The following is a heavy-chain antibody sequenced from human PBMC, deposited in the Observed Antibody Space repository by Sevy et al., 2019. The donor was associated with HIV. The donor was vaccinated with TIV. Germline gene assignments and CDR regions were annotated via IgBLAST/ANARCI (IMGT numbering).Heavy chain of an antibody. CDR1: GFTFSDYY. Sequence: GGSLRLSCAASGFTFSDYYMSWIRQAPGKGLEWISYISGSDDAIYYADSVKGRFSISRDNAKNSLYLQLTSLRAEDTAVYYCARAGDIVEVVAHYGMDVWGQGTTVTVSS. CDR2: ISGSDDAI. J-gene: IGHJ6*02. D-gene: IGHD2-15*01. CDR3: ARAGDIVEVVAHYGMDV. V-gene: IGHV3-11*04.